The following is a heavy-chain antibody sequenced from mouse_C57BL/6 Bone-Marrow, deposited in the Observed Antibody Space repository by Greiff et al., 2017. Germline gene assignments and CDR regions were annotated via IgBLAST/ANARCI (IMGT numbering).Heavy chain of an antibody. V-gene: IGHV5-6*01. CDR3: ARRAVVATDLDV. CDR2: ISSGGSYT. J-gene: IGHJ1*03. D-gene: IGHD1-1*01. CDR1: GFTFSSYG. Sequence: EVHLVESGGDLVKPGGSLKLSCAASGFTFSSYGMSWVRQTPDKRLEWVATISSGGSYTYYPDSVKGRFTISRDNAKNTLYLQMRSLKAEDTAMYYCARRAVVATDLDVWGTGTTVTVSS.